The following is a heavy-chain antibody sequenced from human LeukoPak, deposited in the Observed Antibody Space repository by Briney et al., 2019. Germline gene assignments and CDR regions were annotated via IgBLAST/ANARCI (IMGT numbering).Heavy chain of an antibody. CDR1: GYAFTSYD. D-gene: IGHD7-27*01. J-gene: IGHJ4*02. V-gene: IGHV1-8*03. Sequence: ASVKVSCKASGYAFTSYDINWVRQATGQGLEWMGWMNPNSGNTGYAQKFQGRVTITRNTSISTAYMELSSLRSEDTAVYYCARWGTTGDRPYFDYWGQGTLVTVSS. CDR2: MNPNSGNT. CDR3: ARWGTTGDRPYFDY.